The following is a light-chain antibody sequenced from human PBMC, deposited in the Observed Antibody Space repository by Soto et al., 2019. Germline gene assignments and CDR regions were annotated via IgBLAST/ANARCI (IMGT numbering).Light chain of an antibody. Sequence: IQVTRSPSSLSASVGDRVTITCRASQDISSYLAWYQQKPGEAPTLLIYAASTLQSGVPSRFSGSGFGTDFTLTISSLQAEDFASYYCQQLRSYPSTFGGGTKVDIK. CDR2: AAS. J-gene: IGKJ4*01. CDR3: QQLRSYPST. V-gene: IGKV1-9*01. CDR1: QDISSY.